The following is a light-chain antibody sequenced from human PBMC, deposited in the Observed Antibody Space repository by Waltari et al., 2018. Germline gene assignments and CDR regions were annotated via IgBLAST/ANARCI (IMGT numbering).Light chain of an antibody. CDR2: GTS. CDR1: QGVSSS. Sequence: DIQMTQSPSSVSASVGDRVNITCRASQGVSSSLAWYQQKPGKAPNLLIYGTSILRGGVPSRFSGRGSGTDFALTISGLQPEDFATYYCQQTNIFPFTFGPGTKVDI. CDR3: QQTNIFPFT. J-gene: IGKJ3*01. V-gene: IGKV1D-12*01.